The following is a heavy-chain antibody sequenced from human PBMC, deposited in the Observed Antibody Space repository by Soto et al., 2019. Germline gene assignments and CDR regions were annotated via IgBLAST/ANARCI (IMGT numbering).Heavy chain of an antibody. CDR2: IYYSGST. J-gene: IGHJ4*02. CDR1: GGSISSGGYY. D-gene: IGHD5-18*01. CDR3: ARGERGYSYGYNYPAFDY. Sequence: PSETLSLTCTVSGGSISSGGYYWSWIRQHPGKGLEWIGYIYYSGSTYYNPSLKSRVTISVDTSKNQFSLKLSSVTAADTAVYYCARGERGYSYGYNYPAFDYWGQGTLVTVSS. V-gene: IGHV4-31*03.